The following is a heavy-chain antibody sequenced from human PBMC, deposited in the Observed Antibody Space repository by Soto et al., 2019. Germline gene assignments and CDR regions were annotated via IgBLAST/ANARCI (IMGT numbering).Heavy chain of an antibody. CDR3: AGCPSISTYYYMDV. CDR1: GGSISSGGYY. J-gene: IGHJ6*03. D-gene: IGHD6-6*01. Sequence: PSETLSLTCTVSGGSISSGGYYWSWIRQHPGKGLEWIGYIYYSGSTYYNPSLKSRVTISVDTSKNQFSLKLSSVTAADTAVYYCAGCPSISTYYYMDVWGKGTTVTVSS. CDR2: IYYSGST. V-gene: IGHV4-31*03.